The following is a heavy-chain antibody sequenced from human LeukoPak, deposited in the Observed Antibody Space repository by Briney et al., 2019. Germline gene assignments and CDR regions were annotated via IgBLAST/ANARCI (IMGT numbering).Heavy chain of an antibody. Sequence: PSETLSLTCAVYGGSFSGYYWSWIRQPPGKGLEWIGEINHRRSTNYNPSLKSRVTMSVDTSKNQFSLKLSSVTAADTAVYYCARRRIVVPAAINWFDPWGQGTLVTVSS. J-gene: IGHJ5*02. CDR2: INHRRST. CDR3: ARRRIVVPAAINWFDP. D-gene: IGHD2-2*01. V-gene: IGHV4-34*01. CDR1: GGSFSGYY.